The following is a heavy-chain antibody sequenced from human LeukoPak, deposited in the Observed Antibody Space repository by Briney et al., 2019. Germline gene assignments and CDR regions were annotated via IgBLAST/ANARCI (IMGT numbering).Heavy chain of an antibody. D-gene: IGHD5-18*01. CDR3: AREIGPIQLHLWGSAFDY. CDR2: LNPGGGSR. CDR1: GYTFTNYY. V-gene: IGHV1-46*01. J-gene: IGHJ4*02. Sequence: ASVKVSCKASGYTFTNYYLHWVRQAPGQGLEWMGILNPGGGSRNYAQKFQGRVTMTRDTSTSTVYMELSSLRSEDTAVYYCAREIGPIQLHLWGSAFDYWGQGTLVTASS.